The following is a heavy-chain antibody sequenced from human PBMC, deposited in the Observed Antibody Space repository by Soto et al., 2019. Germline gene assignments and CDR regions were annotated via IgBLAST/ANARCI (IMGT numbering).Heavy chain of an antibody. V-gene: IGHV1-18*01. J-gene: IGHJ6*02. CDR3: AREGVAPYYYYGVDV. D-gene: IGHD5-12*01. CDR2: ISTYNGDT. Sequence: QVQLVQSGAEVKKPGASVKVSCKASGYTFTRSGISWVRQAPGQGLEWMGWISTYNGDTNYAQKFQGRVTMTTDTSTSTAYMELRSLRSDDTAVYYCAREGVAPYYYYGVDVWGQGTTVTVSS. CDR1: GYTFTRSG.